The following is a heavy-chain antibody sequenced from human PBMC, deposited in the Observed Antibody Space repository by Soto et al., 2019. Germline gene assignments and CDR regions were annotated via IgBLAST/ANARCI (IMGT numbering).Heavy chain of an antibody. CDR3: ARITKGRGGLYYDSSGYYPRD. J-gene: IGHJ4*02. Sequence: QVTLKESGPVLVKPTETLTLTCTVSGFSLSNARMGVSWIRQPPGKALEWLAHIFSNDEKSYSTSLKSRLTISKDTSKSQVVLTMTNMDPVDTATYYCARITKGRGGLYYDSSGYYPRDWGQGTLVTVSS. CDR1: GFSLSNARMG. V-gene: IGHV2-26*01. CDR2: IFSNDEK. D-gene: IGHD3-22*01.